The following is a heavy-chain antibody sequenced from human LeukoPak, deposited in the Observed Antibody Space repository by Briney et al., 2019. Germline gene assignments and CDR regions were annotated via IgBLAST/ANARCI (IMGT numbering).Heavy chain of an antibody. J-gene: IGHJ6*03. D-gene: IGHD2-2*01. Sequence: GGSLRLSCEGSGFTFSGYYMSWIRQAPGKGLEWVSYINPSGSTIYYADSVKGRFTISRENAKKSLDLQMYSLRAEDTAVYYCARVRGSGFCSGSSCAKDPGYYYYMDVWGKGTTVTVSS. CDR2: INPSGSTI. CDR1: GFTFSGYY. CDR3: ARVRGSGFCSGSSCAKDPGYYYYMDV. V-gene: IGHV3-11*01.